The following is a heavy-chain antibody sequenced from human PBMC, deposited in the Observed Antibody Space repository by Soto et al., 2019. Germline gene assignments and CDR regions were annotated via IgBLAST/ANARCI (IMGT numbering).Heavy chain of an antibody. D-gene: IGHD1-26*01. J-gene: IGHJ4*02. CDR2: LSASATGS. Sequence: EVQLLESGGGLVQPGGSLRLSCAASGFTFSSYAMNWVRQAPGKGLEWVSFLSASATGSHYADTLKGGFTISRDNSKNTVYLEMNNLRADATAKYYCAKELRYSGTMPGAFDSWGQGTLVTVSS. CDR3: AKELRYSGTMPGAFDS. CDR1: GFTFSSYA. V-gene: IGHV3-23*01.